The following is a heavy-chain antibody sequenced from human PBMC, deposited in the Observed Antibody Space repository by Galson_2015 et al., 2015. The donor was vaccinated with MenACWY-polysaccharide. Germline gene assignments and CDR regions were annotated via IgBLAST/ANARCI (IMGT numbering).Heavy chain of an antibody. V-gene: IGHV3-23*01. J-gene: IGHJ6*02. CDR2: ISNRGVT. CDR3: VKDRGPIFGDV. Sequence: SLRLSCAASGFTFSTYAMSWVRQAPGKGLDWVSTISNRGVTYYADSVQGRFTISRDNSDDTVHLQMSGLRAEDTAIYFCVKDRGPIFGDVWGQGTTVTVSS. D-gene: IGHD3-10*01. CDR1: GFTFSTYA.